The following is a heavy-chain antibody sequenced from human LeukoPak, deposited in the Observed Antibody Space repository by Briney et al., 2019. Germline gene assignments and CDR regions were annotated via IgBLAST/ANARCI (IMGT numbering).Heavy chain of an antibody. CDR2: IYTSGST. V-gene: IGHV4-4*07. Sequence: PSETLSLTCTVSGGSISSYYWSWIRQPAGKGLEWIGRIYTSGSTNYNPSLKSRVTMSVDTSKNQFSLKLSSVTAADTAVYYCAKDRDSSSSYYMDVWGKGTTVTVSS. J-gene: IGHJ6*03. CDR1: GGSISSYY. D-gene: IGHD6-6*01. CDR3: AKDRDSSSSYYMDV.